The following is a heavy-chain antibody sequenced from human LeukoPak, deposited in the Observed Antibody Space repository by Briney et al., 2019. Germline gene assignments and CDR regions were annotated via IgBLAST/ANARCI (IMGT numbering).Heavy chain of an antibody. CDR2: ISGSGTTI. D-gene: IGHD2-2*01. CDR3: ARGGYCRSSVCYSLNAFDI. CDR1: GFTFSSYE. V-gene: IGHV3-48*03. Sequence: GGSLRLSCAASGFTFSSYEMNWVRQAPGKGLEWVSYISGSGTTIHYADSVKGRFTISRDNAKNSLYLQMNSLRAEDTAVYYCARGGYCRSSVCYSLNAFDIWSQGTMSTVSS. J-gene: IGHJ3*02.